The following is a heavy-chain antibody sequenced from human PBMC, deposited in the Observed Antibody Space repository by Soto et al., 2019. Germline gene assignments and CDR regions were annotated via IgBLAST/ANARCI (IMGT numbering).Heavy chain of an antibody. CDR3: ARSPIRYSSSWYNWFDP. CDR2: INHSGST. CDR1: GGSFSGYY. V-gene: IGHV4-34*01. Sequence: ASETLSLTCAVYGGSFSGYYWSWIRQPPGKGLEWIGEINHSGSTNYNPSLKSRVTISVDTSKNQFSLKLSSVTAADTAVYYCARSPIRYSSSWYNWFDPWGQGTLVTVSS. D-gene: IGHD6-13*01. J-gene: IGHJ5*02.